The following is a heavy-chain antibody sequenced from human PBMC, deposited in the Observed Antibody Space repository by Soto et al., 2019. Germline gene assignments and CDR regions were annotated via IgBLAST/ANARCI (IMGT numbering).Heavy chain of an antibody. CDR3: ARGGSWYAF. CDR2: ISNSGDT. J-gene: IGHJ4*02. V-gene: IGHV1-2*02. D-gene: IGHD6-13*01. Sequence: QVQLVQSGAEVKRPGASVKVSCKTSGYPFTGHYIHWLRQAPGQGFEWLGWISNSGDTKYAQNFQGRVSMPRDTSTTTAYMELKGLQSGNTAVYYCARGGSWYAFWGQGTRVPVS. CDR1: GYPFTGHY.